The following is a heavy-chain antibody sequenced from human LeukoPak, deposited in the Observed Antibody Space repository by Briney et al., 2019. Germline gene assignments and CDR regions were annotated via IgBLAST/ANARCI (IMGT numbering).Heavy chain of an antibody. CDR1: GGTFSSYA. Sequence: SVKVSCKASGGTFSSYAISWVRQAPGQGLEWMGGIIPIFGTANYAQKFQGRVTITTDESTSTAYMELRSLRSEDTAVYYCAGGRGWLSPFYYWGQGTLVTVSS. CDR3: AGGRGWLSPFYY. J-gene: IGHJ4*02. D-gene: IGHD3-22*01. V-gene: IGHV1-69*05. CDR2: IIPIFGTA.